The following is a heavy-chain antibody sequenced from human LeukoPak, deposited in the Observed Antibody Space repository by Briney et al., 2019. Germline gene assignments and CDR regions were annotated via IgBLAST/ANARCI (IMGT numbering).Heavy chain of an antibody. D-gene: IGHD4-17*01. Sequence: AASVKVSCKASGYTFTGYDINWVRQATGQGLEWMGWMNPNSGNTGYAQKFQGRVTMTRNTSISTAYIELRSLRSDDTAVYYCARDGDHMTPVSPPLLNYYYYMDVWGKGTTVTISS. CDR3: ARDGDHMTPVSPPLLNYYYYMDV. CDR2: MNPNSGNT. CDR1: GYTFTGYD. V-gene: IGHV1-8*01. J-gene: IGHJ6*03.